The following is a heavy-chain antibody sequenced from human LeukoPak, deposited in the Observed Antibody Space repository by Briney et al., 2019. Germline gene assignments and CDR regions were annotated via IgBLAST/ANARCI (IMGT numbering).Heavy chain of an antibody. CDR1: GYTFTDYY. J-gene: IGHJ2*01. CDR3: ARGGPSPTTVTSNWYFDL. Sequence: ASVKVSCKASGYTFTDYYMHWVQQAPGQGLEWMGWIDPNSGGTKHAQRFQGRVTMTRDTSITTAYMELSRLRSDDTAVYYCARGGPSPTTVTSNWYFDLWGRGTLVTVSS. D-gene: IGHD4-11*01. V-gene: IGHV1-2*02. CDR2: IDPNSGGT.